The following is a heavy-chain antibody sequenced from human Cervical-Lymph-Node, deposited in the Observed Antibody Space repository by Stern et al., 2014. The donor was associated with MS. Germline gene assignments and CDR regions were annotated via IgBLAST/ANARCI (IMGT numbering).Heavy chain of an antibody. D-gene: IGHD2-15*01. CDR3: AREGEYCSGSRCYPFLDY. Sequence: QVQLQESGPGLVKPSETLSLTCTVSGGSLRSYYWNWIRQAPGKGLEWLGFIYNTGSVNYNPSLSSRVAMSVDTSKTQFSLTVSSVTAADTAVYYCAREGEYCSGSRCYPFLDYWGQGTLVTVSS. CDR2: IYNTGSV. CDR1: GGSLRSYY. J-gene: IGHJ4*02. V-gene: IGHV4-59*01.